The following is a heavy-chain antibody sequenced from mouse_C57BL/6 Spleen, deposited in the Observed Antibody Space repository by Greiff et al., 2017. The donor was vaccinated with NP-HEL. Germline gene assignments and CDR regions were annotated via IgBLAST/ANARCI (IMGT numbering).Heavy chain of an antibody. Sequence: QVQLQQSGAELVRPGTSVTVSCKASGYAFTNYLLEGVKQRPGQGLEWIGVSNPGSGGSNYNEKFKGNATLTAEKSSSTAYIQLSSLTSEDSAVYFCARSVTGTSAMDYWGQGASVTVSS. V-gene: IGHV1-54*01. D-gene: IGHD4-1*01. CDR3: ARSVTGTSAMDY. CDR1: GYAFTNYL. CDR2: SNPGSGGS. J-gene: IGHJ4*01.